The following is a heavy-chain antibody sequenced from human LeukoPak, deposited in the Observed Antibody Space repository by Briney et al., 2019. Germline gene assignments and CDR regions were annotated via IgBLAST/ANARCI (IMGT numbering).Heavy chain of an antibody. Sequence: SVNVSCKASGGTFSSYAISWVRQAPGQGLEWMGGIIPIFGTANYAQKFQGRVTITADESTSTAYMELSSLRSEDTAVYYCARGSYYDFWSGYYSSVGAFDIWGQGTMVTVSS. CDR1: GGTFSSYA. V-gene: IGHV1-69*13. D-gene: IGHD3-3*01. J-gene: IGHJ3*02. CDR3: ARGSYYDFWSGYYSSVGAFDI. CDR2: IIPIFGTA.